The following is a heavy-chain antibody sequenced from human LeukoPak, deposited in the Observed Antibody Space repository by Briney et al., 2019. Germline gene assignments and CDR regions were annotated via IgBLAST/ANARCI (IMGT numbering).Heavy chain of an antibody. CDR2: IDSSGSTK. CDR3: ARGVSWNSGNLPYTCYMDV. Sequence: GGSLRLSCAGSGFTFSSSEMTWVRQAPGKGLEWVAYIDSSGSTKYFADSVRGRFSISRDNAKNTLSLQMNSLRAEDTGVYSCARGVSWNSGNLPYTCYMDVWGRGITVTVSS. D-gene: IGHD1-26*01. J-gene: IGHJ6*03. V-gene: IGHV3-48*03. CDR1: GFTFSSSE.